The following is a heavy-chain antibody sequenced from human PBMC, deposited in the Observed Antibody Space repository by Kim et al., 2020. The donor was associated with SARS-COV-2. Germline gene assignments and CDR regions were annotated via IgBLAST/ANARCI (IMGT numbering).Heavy chain of an antibody. CDR1: GGSISSSSYY. V-gene: IGHV4-39*01. J-gene: IGHJ4*02. D-gene: IGHD3-22*01. Sequence: SETLSLTCSVSGGSISSSSYYWGWLRQPPGKGLEWIGSIYSTGNSFYNPSLKSRVTISVDTSRNQFSLNLNSVTAADTAVYYCARPFYYYDTSGYYTVSTYYFDSWGRGTLVTVS. CDR3: ARPFYYYDTSGYYTVSTYYFDS. CDR2: IYSTGNS.